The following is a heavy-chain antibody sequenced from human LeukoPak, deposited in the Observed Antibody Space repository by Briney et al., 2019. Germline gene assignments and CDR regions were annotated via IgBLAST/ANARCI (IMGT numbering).Heavy chain of an antibody. CDR1: GYTFTSYG. J-gene: IGHJ5*02. CDR3: ARDASFPRSVEMATTQGNWFDP. Sequence: GASVKVSCKASGYTFTSYGISWVRQAPGQGLEWMGWISAYNGNTNYAQKLQGRVTMTTDTSTSTAYMELRSLRSDDTAVYYCARDASFPRSVEMATTQGNWFDPWGQGTLVTVSS. CDR2: ISAYNGNT. D-gene: IGHD5-24*01. V-gene: IGHV1-18*01.